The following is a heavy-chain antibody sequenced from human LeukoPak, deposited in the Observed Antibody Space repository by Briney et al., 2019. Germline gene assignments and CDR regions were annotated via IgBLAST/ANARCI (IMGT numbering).Heavy chain of an antibody. Sequence: PSETLSLTCVVPGGSISPYYWSWIRQSPGKGLEWIGYIDPSGSASYNPSLKSRVTIFVDTSKNLFSLILTSVSASDTAIYYCARDHWLFSSKTWYYYGMDVWGQGTTVTVSS. V-gene: IGHV4-59*01. CDR1: GGSISPYY. CDR2: IDPSGSA. J-gene: IGHJ6*02. CDR3: ARDHWLFSSKTWYYYGMDV. D-gene: IGHD3-9*01.